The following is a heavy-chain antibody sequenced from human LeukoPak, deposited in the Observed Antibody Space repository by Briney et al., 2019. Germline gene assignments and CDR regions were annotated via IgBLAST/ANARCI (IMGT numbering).Heavy chain of an antibody. CDR3: AKVTSLGYSSSWYPEDY. CDR1: GFTFSSYS. V-gene: IGHV3-48*01. J-gene: IGHJ4*02. CDR2: ISSSSSTI. Sequence: GGSLRLSCAASGFTFSSYSMNWVRQAPGKGLEWVSYISSSSSTIYYADSVKGRFTISRDNAKNSLYLQMNSLRAEDTAVYYCAKVTSLGYSSSWYPEDYWGQGTLVTVSS. D-gene: IGHD6-13*01.